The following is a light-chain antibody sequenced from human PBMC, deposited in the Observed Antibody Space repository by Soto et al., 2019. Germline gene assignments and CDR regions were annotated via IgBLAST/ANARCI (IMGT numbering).Light chain of an antibody. J-gene: IGKJ1*01. Sequence: EIVLTQSPGTLSLSLGERATLSCRASEGVSSTSLAWYQQKPGQAPRLLMYGVSSRVTGIPDRFSGSGSGTDFTLTINRLEPEDFAVYFCQQYDNSVWTFGQGTKVEIK. V-gene: IGKV3-20*01. CDR1: EGVSSTS. CDR3: QQYDNSVWT. CDR2: GVS.